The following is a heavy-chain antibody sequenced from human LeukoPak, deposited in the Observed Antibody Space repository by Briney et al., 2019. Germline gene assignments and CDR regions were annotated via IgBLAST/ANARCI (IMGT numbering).Heavy chain of an antibody. V-gene: IGHV3-23*01. J-gene: IGHJ4*02. CDR3: AKDLESTVTSLDY. D-gene: IGHD4-17*01. CDR2: ISGSGGST. CDR1: GFTFSSYA. Sequence: PGGSLRLSCAASGFTFSSYAMSWVRQAPGKGLEWVSAISGSGGSTYYADSVKGRFTISRDNSKNTLYLQMNSLRAEDTAVYYSAKDLESTVTSLDYWGQGTLVTVSS.